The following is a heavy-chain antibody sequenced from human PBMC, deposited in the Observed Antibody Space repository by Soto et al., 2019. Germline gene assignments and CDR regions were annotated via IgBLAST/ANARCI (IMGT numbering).Heavy chain of an antibody. J-gene: IGHJ5*02. CDR3: AHSLIGYYYDSSGSNWFDP. D-gene: IGHD3-22*01. CDR2: IYWDDDK. CDR1: GFSLSTSGVG. V-gene: IGHV2-5*02. Sequence: QITLKESGPTLVKPTQTLTLTCTFSGFSLSTSGVGVGWIRQPPGKALEWLALIYWDDDKRYSPSLKSRLNTTKDTSKYQVLLTMTNMEPVDTATYYCAHSLIGYYYDSSGSNWFDPWGHGTLVTVAS.